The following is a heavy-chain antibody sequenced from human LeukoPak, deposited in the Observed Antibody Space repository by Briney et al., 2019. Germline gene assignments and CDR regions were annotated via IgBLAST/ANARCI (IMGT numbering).Heavy chain of an antibody. J-gene: IGHJ4*02. Sequence: SQTLSLTCTVSGGSISSDGYYWSWIRQPPGKGLEWIGYIYHSGSTYYNPSLKSRVTISVDRSKNQFSLKLSSVTAADTAVYYCARGASEGYSYGPPGYWGQGTLVTVSS. CDR1: GGSISSDGYY. V-gene: IGHV4-30-2*01. D-gene: IGHD5-18*01. CDR3: ARGASEGYSYGPPGY. CDR2: IYHSGST.